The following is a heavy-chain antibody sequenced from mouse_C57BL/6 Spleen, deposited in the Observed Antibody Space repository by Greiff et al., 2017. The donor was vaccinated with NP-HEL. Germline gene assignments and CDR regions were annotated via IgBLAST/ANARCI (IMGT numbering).Heavy chain of an antibody. V-gene: IGHV5-4*01. J-gene: IGHJ2*01. D-gene: IGHD1-1*01. CDR1: GFTFSSYA. CDR2: ISDGGSYT. CDR3: AREDYGSGFDY. Sequence: EVMLVESGGGLVKPGGSLKLSCAASGFTFSSYAMSWVRQTPEKRLAWVATISDGGSYTYYPDNVKGRFTISRDNAKNNRYLQMSHLKSEDTAMYYCAREDYGSGFDYWGQGTTLTVSS.